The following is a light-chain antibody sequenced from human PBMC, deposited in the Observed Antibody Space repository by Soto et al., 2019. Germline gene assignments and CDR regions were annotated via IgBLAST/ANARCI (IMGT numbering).Light chain of an antibody. V-gene: IGKV1-39*01. CDR2: AAS. Sequence: DIQMTQSPSSLSASVGDRVTITCRASQSISSYLNWYQQKPGKAPKLLIYAASSLQSGGPSRFSGSGSGTDFTITISSLQPEDVATYYCQQSYSTLPWTFGQGTKVEIK. CDR1: QSISSY. J-gene: IGKJ1*01. CDR3: QQSYSTLPWT.